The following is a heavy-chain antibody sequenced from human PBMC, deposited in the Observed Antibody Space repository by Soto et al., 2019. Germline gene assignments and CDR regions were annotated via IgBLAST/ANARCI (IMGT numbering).Heavy chain of an antibody. CDR3: ARASGAGWSRTDYAMGV. CDR1: GYSFNSYA. V-gene: IGHV1-3*01. J-gene: IGHJ6*02. CDR2: INAGNRNT. Sequence: ASVKVSCKASGYSFNSYALHWVRQAPGQRLEWMARINAGNRNTRYSQRFQGRVTVTRDTSANTTYMELSNLRSEDTAVYYCARASGAGWSRTDYAMGVWGQGTTVTVSS. D-gene: IGHD3-10*01.